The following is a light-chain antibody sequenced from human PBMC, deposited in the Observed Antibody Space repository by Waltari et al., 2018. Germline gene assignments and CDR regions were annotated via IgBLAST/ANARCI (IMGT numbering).Light chain of an antibody. CDR2: WAS. CDR3: QQYYSTPYS. V-gene: IGKV4-1*01. CDR1: KSVLDSSNNKNY. J-gene: IGKJ2*03. Sequence: DIVMTQSPDSLAVPLGERATINCKSSKSVLDSSNNKNYLAWYQQKPGQPPKLLIYWASTRESGVPDRFSGSGSGTDFTLTISSLQAEDVAVYYCQQYYSTPYSFGQGTKLEIK.